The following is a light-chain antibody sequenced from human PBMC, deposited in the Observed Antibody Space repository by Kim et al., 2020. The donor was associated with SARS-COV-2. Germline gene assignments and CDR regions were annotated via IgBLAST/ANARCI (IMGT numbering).Light chain of an antibody. J-gene: IGKJ2*01. CDR2: GVS. V-gene: IGKV3-20*01. Sequence: EIVLTQSPDTLSLSPGERATLSCKASQSVSSKSLAWYQHKVGQPPRLLIYGVSTRATGVPGRFSGSGSGTDFTLVISRLESEDFAMYYCQKYGNSYTFGQGTKLEIK. CDR3: QKYGNSYT. CDR1: QSVSSKS.